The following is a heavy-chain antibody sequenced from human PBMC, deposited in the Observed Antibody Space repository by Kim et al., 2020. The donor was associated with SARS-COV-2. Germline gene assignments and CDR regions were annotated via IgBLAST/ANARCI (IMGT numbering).Heavy chain of an antibody. CDR2: INHSGST. Sequence: SETLSLTCAVYGGSFSGYYWSWIRQPPGKGLEWIGEINHSGSTNYNPSLKSRVTISVDTSKNQFSLKLSSVTAADTAVYYCARGYCSGGSCCRYWGQGTLVTVSS. V-gene: IGHV4-34*01. J-gene: IGHJ4*02. CDR1: GGSFSGYY. D-gene: IGHD2-15*01. CDR3: ARGYCSGGSCCRY.